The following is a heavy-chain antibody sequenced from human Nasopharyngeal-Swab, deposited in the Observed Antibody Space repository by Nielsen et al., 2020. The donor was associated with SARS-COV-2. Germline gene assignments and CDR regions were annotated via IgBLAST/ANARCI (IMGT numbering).Heavy chain of an antibody. D-gene: IGHD6-6*01. CDR3: AQQLALDY. V-gene: IGHV3-21*04. CDR2: ISSSSSTI. J-gene: IGHJ4*02. CDR1: GFTFSSYS. Sequence: GESLKISCAASGFTFSSYSMNWVRQAPGKGLEWVSSISSSSSTIYYADSVKGRFTISRDNSKNTLYLQMNSLRAEDTAVYYCAQQLALDYWGQGTLVTVSS.